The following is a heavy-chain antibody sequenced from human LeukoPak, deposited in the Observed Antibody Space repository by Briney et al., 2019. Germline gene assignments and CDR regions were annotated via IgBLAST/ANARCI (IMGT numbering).Heavy chain of an antibody. CDR1: GYTFTSYY. CDR2: INPSGGST. D-gene: IGHD2-15*01. V-gene: IGHV1-46*01. Sequence: VASVKVSCKASGYTFTSYYMHWVRQAPGQGLEWMGIINPSGGSTSYAQKFQGRVTMTRDTSTSTVYMELSSLRSEDTAVYYCATQDVFDAFDIWGQGTMVTVSS. CDR3: ATQDVFDAFDI. J-gene: IGHJ3*02.